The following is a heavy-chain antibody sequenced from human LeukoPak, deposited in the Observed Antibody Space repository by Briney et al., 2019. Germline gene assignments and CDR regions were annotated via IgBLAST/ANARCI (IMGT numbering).Heavy chain of an antibody. D-gene: IGHD1-14*01. J-gene: IGHJ4*02. Sequence: SETLSLTCAVSSYSISSGYYWGWIRQSPGKGLEWIGNIYHSGITHYNPSLQGRITLSVDTSKNQFSLNLSSVTAADTAVYYCTRFSTASSRPAYYWGQGTLVIVSS. V-gene: IGHV4-38-2*01. CDR2: IYHSGIT. CDR1: SYSISSGYY. CDR3: TRFSTASSRPAYY.